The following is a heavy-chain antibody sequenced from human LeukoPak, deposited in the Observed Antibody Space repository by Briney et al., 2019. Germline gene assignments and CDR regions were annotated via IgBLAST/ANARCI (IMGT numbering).Heavy chain of an antibody. V-gene: IGHV1-46*01. Sequence: ASVKASCKASGYSFTGYYMHWVRQAPGQGLEWMGWINPSAGSTSYAQKFQGRVTMTRDTSTSTVYMELSSLRSEDTAVYYCARGGGTAVADRKSKFDDWGQGTLVTVSS. D-gene: IGHD6-19*01. CDR2: INPSAGST. CDR3: ARGGGTAVADRKSKFDD. J-gene: IGHJ4*02. CDR1: GYSFTGYY.